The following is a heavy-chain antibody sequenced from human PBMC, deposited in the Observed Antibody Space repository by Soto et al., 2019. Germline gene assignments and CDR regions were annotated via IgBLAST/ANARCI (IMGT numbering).Heavy chain of an antibody. CDR2: INSDGSST. D-gene: IGHD6-19*01. CDR3: ARASRRVNSGWDTDFDY. Sequence: GGSLRLSCAASGFTFSSYWMHWVRQAPGKGLVWVSRINSDGSSTSYADSVKGRFTISRDNAKNTLYLQMNSLRAEDTTVYYCARASRRVNSGWDTDFDYWGQGTLVTVSS. V-gene: IGHV3-74*01. CDR1: GFTFSSYW. J-gene: IGHJ4*02.